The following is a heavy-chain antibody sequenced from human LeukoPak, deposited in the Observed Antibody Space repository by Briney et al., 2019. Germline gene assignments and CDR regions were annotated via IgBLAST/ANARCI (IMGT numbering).Heavy chain of an antibody. V-gene: IGHV4-39*01. CDR1: GGSISSSSYY. Sequence: SETLSLTCTVSGGSISSSSYYWGWIRQPPGKGLEWIGSIYYSGSTYYNPSLKSRVTISVDTSKNQFSLKLSSVTAADTAVYYCARGRGSYGRGIGYFDYWGQGTLVTVSS. D-gene: IGHD1-26*01. CDR3: ARGRGSYGRGIGYFDY. J-gene: IGHJ4*02. CDR2: IYYSGST.